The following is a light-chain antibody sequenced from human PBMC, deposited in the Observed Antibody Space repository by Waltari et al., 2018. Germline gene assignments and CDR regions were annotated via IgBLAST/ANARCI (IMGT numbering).Light chain of an antibody. CDR1: QSISSY. Sequence: EIVLTQSPVTLSLSPGERATLSCRASQSISSYLAWYQQKPGQAHRLLIYDASNRATGIPARFSGSGSGTDFTLTISSLQPEDFAVYYCQQRSDWLTFGGGTKVEIK. J-gene: IGKJ4*01. CDR2: DAS. CDR3: QQRSDWLT. V-gene: IGKV3-11*01.